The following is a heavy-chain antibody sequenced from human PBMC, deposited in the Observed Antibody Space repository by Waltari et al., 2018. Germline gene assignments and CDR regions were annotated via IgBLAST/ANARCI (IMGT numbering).Heavy chain of an antibody. Sequence: EVQLVESGGGLVQPGGSLRLTCAASGFTFSGDRMHWVHQVPGKVLVWVSRIESDGSGIKYADSVKGRLTISRDNANNTLYLQMNSLRTEDTALYYCARSTYSNSRIEYWGQGTLVTVSS. J-gene: IGHJ4*02. CDR2: IESDGSGI. CDR3: ARSTYSNSRIEY. V-gene: IGHV3-74*01. D-gene: IGHD4-4*01. CDR1: GFTFSGDR.